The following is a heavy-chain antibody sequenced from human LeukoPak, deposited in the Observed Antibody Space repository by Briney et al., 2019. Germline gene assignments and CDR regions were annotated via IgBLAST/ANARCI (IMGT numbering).Heavy chain of an antibody. CDR1: GFTFSSYS. V-gene: IGHV3-21*01. CDR3: ARDISTMVRGGGLAFDI. CDR2: ISSSSSYI. Sequence: GGSLRLSCAASGFTFSSYSMNWVRQAPGKGLEWVSSISSSSSYIYYADSVKGRFTISRDNAKNSLYLQMNSLRAEDTAVYYCARDISTMVRGGGLAFDIWGQGTMVTVSS. J-gene: IGHJ3*02. D-gene: IGHD3-10*01.